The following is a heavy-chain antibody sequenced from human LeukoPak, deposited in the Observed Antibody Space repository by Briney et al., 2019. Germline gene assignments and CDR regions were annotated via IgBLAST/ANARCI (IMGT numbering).Heavy chain of an antibody. CDR3: ASKILDIEGSSYFVKLDAFDI. CDR2: IIPMFGTA. J-gene: IGHJ3*02. V-gene: IGHV1-69*13. D-gene: IGHD5-12*01. Sequence: ASVKVSCKACGGTFSSYAISWVRQAPGQGLEWMGGIIPMFGTANYAQKFQGRVTITADESTSTAYMELSSLRSEDTAVYYCASKILDIEGSSYFVKLDAFDIWGQGTMVTVSS. CDR1: GGTFSSYA.